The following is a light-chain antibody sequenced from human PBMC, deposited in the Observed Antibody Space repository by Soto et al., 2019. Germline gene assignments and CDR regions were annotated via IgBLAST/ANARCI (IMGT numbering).Light chain of an antibody. CDR3: QQHSNWFSWS. CDR1: HSVGSY. CDR2: GAS. V-gene: IGKV3-11*01. J-gene: IGKJ1*01. Sequence: EIVFTHFPATVSLSPGERATLSCRASHSVGSYLAWYQQKPGQSPRLLIYGASNRPTGIPARFSGSGSGTDFTLTISSLEPEDFAVYYCQQHSNWFSWSFGQGTKVDIK.